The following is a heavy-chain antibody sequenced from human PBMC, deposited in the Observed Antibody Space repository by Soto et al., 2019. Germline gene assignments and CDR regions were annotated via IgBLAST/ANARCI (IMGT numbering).Heavy chain of an antibody. CDR1: GVTVSSNY. CDR2: IYSGGST. J-gene: IGHJ4*02. V-gene: IGHV3-66*04. CDR3: ARHRYNHGGYYFDY. Sequence: EVQLVESGGGLVQPGGSLRLSCAASGVTVSSNYMSWVRQAPGKGLEWVSVIYSGGSTYYADSVKGRFTIYRDNSKHTPYLQMNNLRAEDTAMYYFARHRYNHGGYYFDYWGQGTLVTVSS. D-gene: IGHD5-18*01.